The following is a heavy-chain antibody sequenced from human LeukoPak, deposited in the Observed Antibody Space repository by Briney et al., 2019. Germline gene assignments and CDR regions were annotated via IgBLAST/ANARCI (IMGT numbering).Heavy chain of an antibody. CDR1: GGSISRYY. Sequence: SSETLSLTCTVSGGSISRYYWSWIRQPPGKGLEWIGYIYYSVSTNYNPSLKSRVTISVDTSKNQFSLKLSSVTAADTAVYYCARGRAVAAFDYWGQGTLVTVSS. V-gene: IGHV4-59*08. CDR3: ARGRAVAAFDY. J-gene: IGHJ4*02. D-gene: IGHD6-19*01. CDR2: IYYSVST.